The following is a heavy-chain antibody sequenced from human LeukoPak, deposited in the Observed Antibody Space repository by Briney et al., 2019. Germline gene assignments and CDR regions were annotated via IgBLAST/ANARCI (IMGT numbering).Heavy chain of an antibody. Sequence: SETLSLTCTVSGGSISSSSYYWGWIRQPPGKGLEWIGEINHSGSTNYNPSLKSRVTISVDTSKNQFSLKLSSVTAADTAVYYCARGKRIEYYDFWSGYFHAFDIWGQGTMVTVSS. CDR1: GGSISSSSYY. D-gene: IGHD3-3*01. CDR2: INHSGST. CDR3: ARGKRIEYYDFWSGYFHAFDI. J-gene: IGHJ3*02. V-gene: IGHV4-39*07.